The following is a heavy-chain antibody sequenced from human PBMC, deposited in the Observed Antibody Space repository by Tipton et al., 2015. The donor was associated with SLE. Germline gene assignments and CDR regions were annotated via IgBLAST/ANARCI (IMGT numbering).Heavy chain of an antibody. CDR1: GGSISVSSYY. D-gene: IGHD3-10*01. Sequence: LRLSCTVSGGSISVSSYYWGWIRQPPGKGLEWIGSIYYSGSTFHNLSLKSRLTISVDTSKNQFSLKLSSVTAADTAVYYCARAEYSFDYWGQGALVTVSS. V-gene: IGHV4-39*07. CDR2: IYYSGST. J-gene: IGHJ4*02. CDR3: ARAEYSFDY.